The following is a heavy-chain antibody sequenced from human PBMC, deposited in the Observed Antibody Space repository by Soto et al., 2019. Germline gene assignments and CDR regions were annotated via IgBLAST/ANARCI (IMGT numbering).Heavy chain of an antibody. CDR1: GFTFSDYY. V-gene: IGHV3-11*04. D-gene: IGHD6-19*01. J-gene: IGHJ3*02. CDR3: VRTIAMAGPDAFDT. Sequence: SLRLSCAASGFTFSDYYMSWIRPAPGKGLEWVSYISSSGSTIYYADSVKGRFTISRDNSKNSLYLQMNSLRVEAAAVYYCVRTIAMAGPDAFDTWGQETMVTVS. CDR2: ISSSGSTI.